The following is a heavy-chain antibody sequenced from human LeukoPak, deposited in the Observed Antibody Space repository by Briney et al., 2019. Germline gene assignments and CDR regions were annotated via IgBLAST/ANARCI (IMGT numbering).Heavy chain of an antibody. CDR2: IIPILGIA. Sequence: SVKVSCKASGGTFSSYAISWVRQAPGQGLEWMGRIIPILGIANYAQKFQGRVTITADKSTSTAYMELSSLRSEDTAVYYCARDSSVAVAGTGVKYFQHWGQGTLVTVSS. CDR3: ARDSSVAVAGTGVKYFQH. D-gene: IGHD6-19*01. J-gene: IGHJ1*01. CDR1: GGTFSSYA. V-gene: IGHV1-69*04.